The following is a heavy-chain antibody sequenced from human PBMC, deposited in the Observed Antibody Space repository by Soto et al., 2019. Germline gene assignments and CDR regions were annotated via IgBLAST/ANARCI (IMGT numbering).Heavy chain of an antibody. D-gene: IGHD6-19*01. CDR3: ARDMQWLDAGDY. CDR2: IIPILGIA. V-gene: IGHV1-69*08. J-gene: IGHJ4*02. Sequence: QVQLVQSGAEVKKPGSSVKVSCKASGGTFSSYTISWVRQAPGQGLEWMGRIIPILGIANYAQKFQGRVTITADKSTSTAYMELRSLRSDDTAVYYCARDMQWLDAGDYWGQGTLVTVSS. CDR1: GGTFSSYT.